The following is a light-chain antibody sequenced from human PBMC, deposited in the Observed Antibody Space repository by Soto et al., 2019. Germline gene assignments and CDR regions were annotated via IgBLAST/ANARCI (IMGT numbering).Light chain of an antibody. CDR1: SSNIGAGYD. Sequence: QSVLTQPPSVSGAPGQRVTISCTGSSSNIGAGYDVHWYQQFPGTTPKFLIFGNSNRPSGVPDRFSGSNSGTSASLAITGLQAEDEADYYCQSYDSTLNGWIFGGGTKLTVL. CDR2: GNS. J-gene: IGLJ2*01. V-gene: IGLV1-40*01. CDR3: QSYDSTLNGWI.